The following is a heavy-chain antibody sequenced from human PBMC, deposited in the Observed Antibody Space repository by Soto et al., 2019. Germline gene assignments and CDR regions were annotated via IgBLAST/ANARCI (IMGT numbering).Heavy chain of an antibody. CDR2: ISTTSFTI. D-gene: IGHD3-16*01. Sequence: PGGSLRLSFAASGFRFSTYDMDWLRQAPEKGPEWIAHISTTSFTIYYADSVKGRFTISRYNARNSLYLEMNSLRDEDTAVYYCARDRCYDGTCCSASDSWGQGTRVTVCS. J-gene: IGHJ5*01. CDR3: ARDRCYDGTCCSASDS. V-gene: IGHV3-48*02. CDR1: GFRFSTYD.